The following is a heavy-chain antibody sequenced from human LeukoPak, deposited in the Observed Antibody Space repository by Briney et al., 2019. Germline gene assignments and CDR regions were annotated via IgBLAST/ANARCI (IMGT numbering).Heavy chain of an antibody. J-gene: IGHJ6*03. Sequence: GGSLRLSCADSGFPFSDFAMSWVRQAPGKGLERVSTISGGGDHTYFADSVKGRFTISSANTEKTPCRQMVSLRAEATAVYYCAKFEGALLGNYYVDVWCKGTTVTVSS. CDR2: ISGGGDHT. V-gene: IGHV3-23*01. CDR3: AKFEGALLGNYYVDV. CDR1: GFPFSDFA.